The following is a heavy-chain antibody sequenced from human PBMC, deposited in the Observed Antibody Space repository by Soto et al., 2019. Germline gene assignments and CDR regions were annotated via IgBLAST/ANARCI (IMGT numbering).Heavy chain of an antibody. CDR2: ISAYNGNT. CDR3: ARLHSGSYFSYYGMDV. Sequence: ASVKVSCKASGYTFTSCGISWVREAPGQGLEWMGWISAYNGNTNYAQKLQGRVTMTTDTSTSTAYMELRSLRSDDTAVYYCARLHSGSYFSYYGMDVWGQGTTVTVSS. CDR1: GYTFTSCG. D-gene: IGHD1-26*01. J-gene: IGHJ6*02. V-gene: IGHV1-18*01.